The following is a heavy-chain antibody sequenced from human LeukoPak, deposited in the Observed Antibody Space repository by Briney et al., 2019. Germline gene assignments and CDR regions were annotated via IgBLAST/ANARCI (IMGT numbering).Heavy chain of an antibody. D-gene: IGHD6-13*01. V-gene: IGHV1-69*01. J-gene: IGHJ6*02. CDR3: ARWGVRRIAAAGTQDYYYGMDV. CDR1: GGTFSSYA. CDR2: IIPIFGTA. Sequence: ASVKVSCKASGGTFSSYAISWVRQAPGQGLEWMGGIIPIFGTANYAQKFQSRVTITADESTSTAYMELSSLRSEDTAVYYCARWGVRRIAAAGTQDYYYGMDVWGQGTTVTVSS.